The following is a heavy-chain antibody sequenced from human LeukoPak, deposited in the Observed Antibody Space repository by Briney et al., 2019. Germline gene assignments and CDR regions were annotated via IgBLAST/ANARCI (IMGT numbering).Heavy chain of an antibody. Sequence: ASVKVSCKASGYTFTGYYMHWVRQAPGQGLEWMGRINPNSGGTNYAQKFQGRVTMTRDTSISTAYMELSRLRSDDTAVYYCARGKIDYYDSSGYYNAFVIWGQGTMVTVSS. CDR1: GYTFTGYY. CDR2: INPNSGGT. V-gene: IGHV1-2*06. J-gene: IGHJ3*02. D-gene: IGHD3-22*01. CDR3: ARGKIDYYDSSGYYNAFVI.